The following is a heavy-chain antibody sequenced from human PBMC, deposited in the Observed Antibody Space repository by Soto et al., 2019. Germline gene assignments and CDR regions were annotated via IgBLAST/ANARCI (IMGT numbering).Heavy chain of an antibody. CDR1: GHSFTSYW. D-gene: IGHD1-1*01. J-gene: IGHJ5*02. CDR2: IYPSDCDT. CDR3: ARNNVDYWFDP. Sequence: HGESPKSSCKGSGHSFTSYWIDWVRQRPGKGLEWMGIIYPSDCDTRYSPSFQGQVTISSDKSINTAYLQWSSLMASDTSMYYCARNNVDYWFDPWGQGTLVTVSS. V-gene: IGHV5-51*01.